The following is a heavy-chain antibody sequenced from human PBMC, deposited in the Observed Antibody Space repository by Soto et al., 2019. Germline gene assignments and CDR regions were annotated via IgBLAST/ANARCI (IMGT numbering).Heavy chain of an antibody. CDR2: INPNSGGT. V-gene: IGHV1-2*02. CDR1: GYTFTGYY. D-gene: IGHD3-22*01. Sequence: GASVNVSCKASGYTFTGYYMHWVRQAPGQGLEWMGWINPNSGGTNYAQKFQGRVTMTRDTSISTAYMELSRLRSDDTAVYYCARSAEGIVVVITHFDYWGQGTLVTVSS. CDR3: ARSAEGIVVVITHFDY. J-gene: IGHJ4*02.